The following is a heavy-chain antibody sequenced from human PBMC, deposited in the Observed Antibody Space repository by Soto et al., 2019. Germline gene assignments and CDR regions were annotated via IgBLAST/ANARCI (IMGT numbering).Heavy chain of an antibody. Sequence: ASVKVSCKASGGTFSSYAISWVRQVPGQGLEWMGGIIPILGIANYAQKFQGRVTITADKSTSTAYMELSSLRSEDTAVYYCARDPAYCGGDCYSEDAFDIWGQGTMVTVSS. CDR2: IIPILGIA. D-gene: IGHD2-21*02. CDR1: GGTFSSYA. V-gene: IGHV1-69*10. CDR3: ARDPAYCGGDCYSEDAFDI. J-gene: IGHJ3*02.